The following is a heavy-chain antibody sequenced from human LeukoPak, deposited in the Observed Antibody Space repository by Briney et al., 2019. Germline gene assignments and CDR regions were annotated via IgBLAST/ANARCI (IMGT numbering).Heavy chain of an antibody. D-gene: IGHD3-22*01. CDR1: GFTFGGYA. CDR3: AKSYDTSGRRAFDI. J-gene: IGHJ3*02. V-gene: IGHV3-23*01. Sequence: PGGSLRLSCAASGFTFGGYAMNWVRQAPGKGLEWVSAISVDGSHTYYADSVKGRFTISRDNSKNTLYLQMNSLRAEDTAVYYCAKSYDTSGRRAFDIWGQGTMVTVSS. CDR2: ISVDGSHT.